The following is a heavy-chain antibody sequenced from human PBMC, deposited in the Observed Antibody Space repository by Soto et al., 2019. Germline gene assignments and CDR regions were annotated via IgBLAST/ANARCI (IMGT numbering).Heavy chain of an antibody. Sequence: GSLRLSCAASGFTFSSYWMSWVRQAPGKGLEWVANIKQDGSEKYYVDSVKGRFTMSRDNAKNSLYLQMNSLRAEDTAVYYCARELYYYDSSGYYYSWFDPWGQGTLVTVSS. J-gene: IGHJ5*02. CDR3: ARELYYYDSSGYYYSWFDP. CDR2: IKQDGSEK. D-gene: IGHD3-22*01. CDR1: GFTFSSYW. V-gene: IGHV3-7*05.